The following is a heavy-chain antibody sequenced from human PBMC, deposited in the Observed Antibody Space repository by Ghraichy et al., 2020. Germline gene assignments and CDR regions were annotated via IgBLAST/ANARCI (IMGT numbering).Heavy chain of an antibody. CDR3: ARPQGYCSGGSCYSSYYYYYMDV. CDR1: GFTFSSYW. CDR2: IKQDGSEK. D-gene: IGHD2-15*01. J-gene: IGHJ6*03. V-gene: IGHV3-7*01. Sequence: GGSLRLSCAASGFTFSSYWMSWVRQAPGKGLEWVANIKQDGSEKYYVDSVKGRFTISRDNAKNSLYLQMNSLRAEDTAVYYCARPQGYCSGGSCYSSYYYYYMDVWGKGTTVTVSS.